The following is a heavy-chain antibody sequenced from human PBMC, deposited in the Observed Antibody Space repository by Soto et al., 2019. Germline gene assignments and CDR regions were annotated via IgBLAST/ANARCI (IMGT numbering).Heavy chain of an antibody. CDR3: ARDSYDYVWGSDAFDI. V-gene: IGHV3-21*01. CDR1: GFTFSSYS. Sequence: GGSLRLSCAASGFTFSSYSMNWVRQAPGKGLEWVSSISSSSSYIYYAGSMKGRFTISRDNAKNSLYLQMNSLRAEDTAVYYCARDSYDYVWGSDAFDIWGQGTMVTVSS. D-gene: IGHD3-16*01. J-gene: IGHJ3*02. CDR2: ISSSSSYI.